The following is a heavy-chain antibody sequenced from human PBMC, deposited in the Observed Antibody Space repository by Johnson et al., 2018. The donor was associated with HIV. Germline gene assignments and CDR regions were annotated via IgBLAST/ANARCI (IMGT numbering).Heavy chain of an antibody. D-gene: IGHD1-1*01. Sequence: QVQLVESGGGVVQPGRSLRLSCAASGFTFSTEALHWVRQAPGKGLEWVAVVSYDGSNKYSAASVKGRFTISRDNARDTLYLQMNSLRAEDTAVYYCARGTTVASAFDIWGQGTMVTVSS. J-gene: IGHJ3*02. CDR2: VSYDGSNK. V-gene: IGHV3-30-3*01. CDR3: ARGTTVASAFDI. CDR1: GFTFSTEA.